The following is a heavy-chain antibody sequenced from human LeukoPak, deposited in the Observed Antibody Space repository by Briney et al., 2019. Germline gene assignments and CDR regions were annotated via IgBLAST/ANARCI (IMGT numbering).Heavy chain of an antibody. CDR3: ARDYGRQTTVVTPT. J-gene: IGHJ5*02. CDR1: GGSISSGGYY. V-gene: IGHV4-31*03. D-gene: IGHD4-23*01. Sequence: PSQTLFLTCTVSGGSISSGGYYWSWIRQHPGKGLEWIGYIYYSGSTYYNPSLKSRVTISVDTSKNQFSLKLSSVTAADTAVYYCARDYGRQTTVVTPTWGQGTLVTVSS. CDR2: IYYSGST.